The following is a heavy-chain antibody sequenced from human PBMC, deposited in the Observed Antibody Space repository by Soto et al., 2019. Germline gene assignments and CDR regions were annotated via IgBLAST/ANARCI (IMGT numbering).Heavy chain of an antibody. D-gene: IGHD3-3*01. Sequence: ASVKVSCKASGYTFTSYDINWVRQATGQGPEWMGWMNPNSGNTGYAQKFQGRVTMTRNTSISTAYMELSSLRSEDTAVYYCARGRATTNTIFGVVTSLYYYYYGMDVWGQGTTVTVSS. CDR1: GYTFTSYD. CDR3: ARGRATTNTIFGVVTSLYYYYYGMDV. CDR2: MNPNSGNT. J-gene: IGHJ6*02. V-gene: IGHV1-8*01.